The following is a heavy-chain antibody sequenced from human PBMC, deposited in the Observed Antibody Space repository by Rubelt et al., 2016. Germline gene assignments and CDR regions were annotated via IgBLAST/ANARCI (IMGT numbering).Heavy chain of an antibody. Sequence: QVQLQQWGAGLLKPSETLSLTCAVYGGSFSGYYWSWIRQPPGKGLEWIGEINHSGSTNYNPSLKSRVTISVDTSKNQFSLKLSSVTAADTAVYYCARHRTSDGFYGVLDYWGQGTLVTVSS. CDR2: INHSGST. CDR3: ARHRTSDGFYGVLDY. CDR1: GGSFSGYY. V-gene: IGHV4-34*01. D-gene: IGHD3-3*01. J-gene: IGHJ4*02.